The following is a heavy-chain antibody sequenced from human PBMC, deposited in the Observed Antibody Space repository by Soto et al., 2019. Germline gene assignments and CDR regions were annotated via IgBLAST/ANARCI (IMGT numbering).Heavy chain of an antibody. V-gene: IGHV1-18*01. CDR2: ISAYNGNT. CDR3: ARGPPYSSSLYYYYYYMDV. D-gene: IGHD6-6*01. J-gene: IGHJ6*03. Sequence: ASVKVSCKASGYTFTSYGISWVRQAPGQGLEWMGWISAYNGNTNYAQKIQGRVTMTTNTSTSTAYMELSSLRSEDTAVYYCARGPPYSSSLYYYYYYMDVWGKGTTVTVSS. CDR1: GYTFTSYG.